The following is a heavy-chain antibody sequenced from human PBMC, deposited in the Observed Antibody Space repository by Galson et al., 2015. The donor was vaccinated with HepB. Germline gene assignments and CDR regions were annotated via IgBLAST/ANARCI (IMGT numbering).Heavy chain of an antibody. Sequence: SLRLSCAASGFTFSTYGIHWVRQAPGKGLEWVATMSYDGSDKYYGDSVKGRFTISRDNSKNTLYLEMNRLRREDTAVYFCARDLSPYSRTWYGDFDYWGQGT. CDR3: ARDLSPYSRTWYGDFDY. CDR1: GFTFSTYG. J-gene: IGHJ4*02. V-gene: IGHV3-30*03. D-gene: IGHD6-13*01. CDR2: MSYDGSDK.